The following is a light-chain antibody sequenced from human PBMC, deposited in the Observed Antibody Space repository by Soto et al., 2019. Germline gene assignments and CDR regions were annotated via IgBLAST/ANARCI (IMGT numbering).Light chain of an antibody. CDR3: QQYGRSPLLYT. CDR2: GAS. V-gene: IGKV3-20*01. Sequence: ENVLTQSPGTLSLSPGERATLSCRASQSVTSNFLAWYQQKPGQAPRLLIYGASTRAAGVPDRFSGSGSGTDFTLTITRLEPEDFAVCYCQQYGRSPLLYTFGQGTKLGVK. J-gene: IGKJ2*01. CDR1: QSVTSNF.